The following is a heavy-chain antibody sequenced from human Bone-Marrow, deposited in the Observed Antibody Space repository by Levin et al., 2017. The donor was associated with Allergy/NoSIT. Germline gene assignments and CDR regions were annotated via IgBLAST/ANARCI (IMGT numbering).Heavy chain of an antibody. V-gene: IGHV4-59*08. D-gene: IGHD3-16*01. Sequence: TSETLSLTCSVSGDSISNYYWSWIRQPPGAGLEWIGYIYFTGDTNHNPSLKNRLTISVDTSNNQLSLKMRSVTAADTAVYFCARSPMSYNYDAYWYFDLWGRGTLVTVSS. J-gene: IGHJ2*01. CDR1: GDSISNYY. CDR2: IYFTGDT. CDR3: ARSPMSYNYDAYWYFDL.